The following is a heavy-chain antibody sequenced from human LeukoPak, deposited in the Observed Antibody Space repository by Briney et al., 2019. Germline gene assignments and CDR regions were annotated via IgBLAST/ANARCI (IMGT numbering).Heavy chain of an antibody. CDR3: ARVVSNSVSYYYYYYMDV. Sequence: PSETLSLTCTVSGGSISSYYWSWIRQPPGKGLEWIGYIYYSGSTNYNPSLKSRVTISVDTSKNQFSLKLSSVTAADTAVYYCARVVSNSVSYYYYYYMDVWGKGTTVTVSS. D-gene: IGHD4-11*01. J-gene: IGHJ6*03. CDR2: IYYSGST. CDR1: GGSISSYY. V-gene: IGHV4-59*01.